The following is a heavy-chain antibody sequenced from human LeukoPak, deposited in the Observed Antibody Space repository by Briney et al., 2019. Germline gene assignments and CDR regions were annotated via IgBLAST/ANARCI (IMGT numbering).Heavy chain of an antibody. J-gene: IGHJ4*02. CDR3: AREGVAATGLDY. CDR1: GGTFSSYA. Sequence: SVKVSCKASGGTFSSYAISWVRQAPGQGLEWMGRIIPILGIANYAQKFQGRVTITADKSTSTAYMELSSLRSEDTAVYYCAREGVAATGLDYWGQGTLVTVSS. CDR2: IIPILGIA. D-gene: IGHD6-13*01. V-gene: IGHV1-69*04.